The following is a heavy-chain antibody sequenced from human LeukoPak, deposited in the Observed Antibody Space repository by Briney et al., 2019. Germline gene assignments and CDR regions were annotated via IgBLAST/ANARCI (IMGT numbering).Heavy chain of an antibody. Sequence: GGSLRLSCAASGFRFSRNWMSWVRLDPGTGREWVANIEEDGTETYYVDSVKGRFTISRDNAKNSLYLQMNSLRVEDTAVYYCVPLGGLGYYQYGMDVWGRGTTVTVSS. J-gene: IGHJ6*02. CDR2: IEEDGTET. D-gene: IGHD3/OR15-3a*01. V-gene: IGHV3-7*03. CDR3: VPLGGLGYYQYGMDV. CDR1: GFRFSRNW.